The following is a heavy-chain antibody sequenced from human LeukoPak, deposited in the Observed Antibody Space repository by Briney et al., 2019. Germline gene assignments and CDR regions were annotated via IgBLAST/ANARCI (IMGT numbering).Heavy chain of an antibody. Sequence: SVKVSCKASGGTFSSYAISWVRQAPGQGLEWMGGIIPIFGTANYAQKFQGRVTITADKSTSTAYMELSSLRSEDTAVYYCARMASSSWYVDAFDIWGQGTMVTVSS. J-gene: IGHJ3*02. CDR1: GGTFSSYA. D-gene: IGHD6-13*01. V-gene: IGHV1-69*06. CDR3: ARMASSSWYVDAFDI. CDR2: IIPIFGTA.